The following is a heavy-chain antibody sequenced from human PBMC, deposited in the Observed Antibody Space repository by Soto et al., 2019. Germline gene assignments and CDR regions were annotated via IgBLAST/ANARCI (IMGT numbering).Heavy chain of an antibody. J-gene: IGHJ4*02. CDR1: GFSVTNNY. D-gene: IGHD2-2*01. CDR3: ARGRGSTGYLGSEHYFDY. Sequence: EVQVVESGGGLVQPGGSLRLSCAASGFSVTNNYMNWVRQAPGKGLEWVSIIDIGGNTYYADSVKDRFTISRDNSRNTLYLPMDSLRAEDTAVYYCARGRGSTGYLGSEHYFDYWGQGTLVTVSP. CDR2: IDIGGNT. V-gene: IGHV3-66*01.